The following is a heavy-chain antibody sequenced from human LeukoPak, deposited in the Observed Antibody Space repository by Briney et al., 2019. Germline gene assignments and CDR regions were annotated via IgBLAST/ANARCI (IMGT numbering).Heavy chain of an antibody. D-gene: IGHD3-3*01. V-gene: IGHV4-59*01. CDR2: IYYSGST. CDR1: GGSISSYY. J-gene: IGHJ4*02. Sequence: SETLSLTCTVSGGSISSYYWSWIRQPPGKGLEWIGYIYYSGSTNYNPSLKSRVTISIDTSKNQFSLNLSSVTAADTAVYYCARSGKYYDAIDYWGQGTLVTVSS. CDR3: ARSGKYYDAIDY.